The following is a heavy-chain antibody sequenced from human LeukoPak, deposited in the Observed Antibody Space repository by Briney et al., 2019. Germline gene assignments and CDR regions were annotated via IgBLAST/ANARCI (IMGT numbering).Heavy chain of an antibody. CDR3: ARAQEAGYSYGLDRAFDI. CDR1: GGSISSGSYY. Sequence: SQTLSLTCTVSGGSISSGSYYWSWIRQPAGKGLEWIGYIYYSGSTYYNPSLKSRVTISVDTSKNQFSLKLSSVTAADTAVYYCARAQEAGYSYGLDRAFDIWGQGTMVTVSS. J-gene: IGHJ3*02. V-gene: IGHV4-30-4*08. D-gene: IGHD5-18*01. CDR2: IYYSGST.